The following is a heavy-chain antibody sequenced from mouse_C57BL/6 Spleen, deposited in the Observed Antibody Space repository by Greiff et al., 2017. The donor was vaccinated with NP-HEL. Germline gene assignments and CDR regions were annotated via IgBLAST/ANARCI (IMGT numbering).Heavy chain of an antibody. V-gene: IGHV1-15*01. CDR3: TSKPSP. CDR2: IDPETGGT. CDR1: GYTFTDYE. J-gene: IGHJ2*01. Sequence: QVQLKQSGAELVRPGASVTLSCKASGYTFTDYEMHWVKQTPVHGLEWIGAIDPETGGTAYNQKFKGKAILTADKSSSTAYMELRSLTSEDSAVYYCTSKPSPWGQGTTLTVSS.